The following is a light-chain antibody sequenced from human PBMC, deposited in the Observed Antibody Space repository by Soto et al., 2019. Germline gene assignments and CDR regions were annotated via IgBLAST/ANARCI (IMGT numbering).Light chain of an antibody. V-gene: IGLV8-61*01. CDR3: VLYMRPNWV. CDR2: NTN. CDR1: SGSVSTAYY. Sequence: QTVVTQEPSFSVSPGGTVTLTFGLNSGSVSTAYYPSWYQQTPGQAPRTLIYNTNTRSSGVPDRFSGSILGNKAALTITGAQADDECDYYCVLYMRPNWVFGGGTKLTVL. J-gene: IGLJ3*02.